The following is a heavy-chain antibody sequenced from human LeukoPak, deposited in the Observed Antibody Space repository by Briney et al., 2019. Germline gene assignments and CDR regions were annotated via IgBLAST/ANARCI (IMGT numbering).Heavy chain of an antibody. V-gene: IGHV1-69*05. CDR3: ARKLTYDSSGYSHVGSFDI. J-gene: IGHJ3*02. CDR2: IIPIFGTA. CDR1: GGTFSSYA. Sequence: SVKVSCKASGGTFSSYAISWVRQAPGQGLEWMGGIIPIFGTANYAQKFQGRVTITTDESTSTAYMELSSLRSEDTAVYYCARKLTYDSSGYSHVGSFDIWGQGTMVTVSS. D-gene: IGHD3-22*01.